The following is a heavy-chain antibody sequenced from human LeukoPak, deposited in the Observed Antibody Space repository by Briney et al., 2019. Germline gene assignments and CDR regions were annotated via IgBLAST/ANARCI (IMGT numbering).Heavy chain of an antibody. D-gene: IGHD5-24*01. V-gene: IGHV4-38-2*01. Sequence: SETLSLTCAVSDYSISSGYYWAWLRQPPGKGLEWIGAIYHSGTTKYTPSLKSRVTISVDTSKNQFSLKLTSVTAADTAVYYCARATARVHLYGDTLDYWGQGTLVAVSS. CDR1: DYSISSGYY. CDR2: IYHSGTT. J-gene: IGHJ4*02. CDR3: ARATARVHLYGDTLDY.